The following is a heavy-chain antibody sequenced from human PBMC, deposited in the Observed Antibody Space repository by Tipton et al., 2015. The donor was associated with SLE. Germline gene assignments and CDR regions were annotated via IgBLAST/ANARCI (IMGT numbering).Heavy chain of an antibody. D-gene: IGHD5-18*01. J-gene: IGHJ5*02. Sequence: TLSLTCTVSGGSISSSSYYWSWIRQHPGKGLEWIGYIYYSGSNYNNPSLKSRVTISVDTSKSKFSLKLSSVTAADTAVYYCARGHVDTAMAGNWFDPWGQGTLVTVSS. V-gene: IGHV4-31*03. CDR3: ARGHVDTAMAGNWFDP. CDR2: IYYSGSN. CDR1: GGSISSSSYY.